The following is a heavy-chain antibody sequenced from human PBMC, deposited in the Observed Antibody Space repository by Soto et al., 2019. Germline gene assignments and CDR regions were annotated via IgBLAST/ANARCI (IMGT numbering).Heavy chain of an antibody. D-gene: IGHD3-16*02. CDR3: ARLRGQRLRLGELSLYDY. J-gene: IGHJ4*02. CDR2: IDPSDSYT. Sequence: GESLKISCKGSGYSFTSYWISWVRQMPGKGLEWMGRIDPSDSYTNYSPSFQGHVTISADKSISTAYLQWSSLEASDTAMYYCARLRGQRLRLGELSLYDYWGQGTLVTVS. V-gene: IGHV5-10-1*01. CDR1: GYSFTSYW.